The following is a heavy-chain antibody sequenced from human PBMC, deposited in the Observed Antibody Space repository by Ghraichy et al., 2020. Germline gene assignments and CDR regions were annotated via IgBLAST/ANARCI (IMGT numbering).Heavy chain of an antibody. CDR2: IIPFLGRT. CDR3: ARGIRFLSGSDFYYYLED. V-gene: IGHV1-69*13. CDR1: EGSFSNFA. Sequence: SVKVSCKASEGSFSNFAISWVRQAPARGLEWMGGIIPFLGRTDYSQNFQGRVTITADGSTATSYMELRSLRSDDTAVFYCARGIRFLSGSDFYYYLEDWGEGTTVTVS. J-gene: IGHJ6*03. D-gene: IGHD3-3*01.